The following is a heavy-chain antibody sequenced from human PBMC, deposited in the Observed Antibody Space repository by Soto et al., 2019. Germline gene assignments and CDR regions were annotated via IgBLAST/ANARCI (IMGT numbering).Heavy chain of an antibody. J-gene: IGHJ4*02. CDR2: ISNSGGST. D-gene: IGHD2-21*02. Sequence: EVQLLESGRGLVQPGGSPRLSCAASGFTFSSSAMSWVRQAPGKGLEWVSSISNSGGSTYYADSVKGRFTISRDNSKNTLYLQMNSLQAEDTAVYYCAKGCGGDCYSGVQYWGQGTLVTVSS. CDR1: GFTFSSSA. CDR3: AKGCGGDCYSGVQY. V-gene: IGHV3-23*01.